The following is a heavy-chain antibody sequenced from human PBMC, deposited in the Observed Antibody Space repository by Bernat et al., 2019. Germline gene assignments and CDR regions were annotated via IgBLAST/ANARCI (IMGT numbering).Heavy chain of an antibody. J-gene: IGHJ4*02. V-gene: IGHV3-33*01. CDR1: GFTFSSYG. CDR3: ARGGGIGSGWYFDY. Sequence: QVQLVESGGGVVQPGWSLRLSCAASGFTFSSYGMHWVRQAPGKGLEWVAVIWYDGSNKYYADSVKGRFTISRDNSKNTLYLQMNSLRAEDTAVYYCARGGGIGSGWYFDYWGRGTLVTVSS. CDR2: IWYDGSNK. D-gene: IGHD6-19*01.